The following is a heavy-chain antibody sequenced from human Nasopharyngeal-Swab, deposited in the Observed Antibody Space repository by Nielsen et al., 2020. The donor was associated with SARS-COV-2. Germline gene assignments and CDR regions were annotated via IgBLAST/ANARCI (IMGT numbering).Heavy chain of an antibody. V-gene: IGHV3-9*01. D-gene: IGHD6-19*01. Sequence: GGSLRPSCAASGFTFDDYAMHWVRQAPGKGLEWVSGISWNSGSIGYADSVKGRFTISRDNAKNSLYLQMNSLRAEDTALYYCAKASNPAVAGDFDYWGQGTLVTVSS. CDR3: AKASNPAVAGDFDY. CDR2: ISWNSGSI. CDR1: GFTFDDYA. J-gene: IGHJ4*02.